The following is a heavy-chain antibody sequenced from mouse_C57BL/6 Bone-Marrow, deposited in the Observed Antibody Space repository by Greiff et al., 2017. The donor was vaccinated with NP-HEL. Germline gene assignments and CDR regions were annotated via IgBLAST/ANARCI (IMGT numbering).Heavy chain of an antibody. CDR3: AGAGGRLLRSSWWAMDY. CDR2: IDPNSGGT. V-gene: IGHV1-72*01. CDR1: GYTFTSYW. D-gene: IGHD1-1*01. Sequence: QVQLQQPGAELVKPGASVKLSCKASGYTFTSYWMHWVKQRPGRGLEWIGRIDPNSGGTKYNEKFKSKATLTVDKPSSTAYMQLSSLTSEDSAVYYGAGAGGRLLRSSWWAMDYWGQGTSVTVSS. J-gene: IGHJ4*01.